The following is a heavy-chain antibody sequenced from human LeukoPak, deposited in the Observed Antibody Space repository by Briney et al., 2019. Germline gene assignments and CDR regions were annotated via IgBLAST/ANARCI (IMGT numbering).Heavy chain of an antibody. CDR2: IRFTGSYI. D-gene: IGHD3-3*01. CDR1: GFTFSHYS. CDR3: TRSPPIAYYDFWSGPLDY. V-gene: IGHV3-21*01. J-gene: IGHJ4*02. Sequence: GGSLRLSCVASGFTFSHYSMNWVRQAPGKGLEWVSSIRFTGSYIYYADSVKGRFTISRDDAKNLLSLQMISLRAEDTAVYYCTRSPPIAYYDFWSGPLDYWGQGTLVTVSS.